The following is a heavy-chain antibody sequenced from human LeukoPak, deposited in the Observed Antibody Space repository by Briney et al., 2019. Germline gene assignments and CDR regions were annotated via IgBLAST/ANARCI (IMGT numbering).Heavy chain of an antibody. J-gene: IGHJ4*02. Sequence: GGSLRLSCAASGFTFSSYGMHWVRQAPGKGLEWVAVISYDGSNKYYADSVKGRFTISRDNSKNTLYLQMNSLRAEDTAVYYCAKGLITMIVVVIPAFFDYWGQGTLVTVSS. CDR2: ISYDGSNK. CDR3: AKGLITMIVVVIPAFFDY. D-gene: IGHD3-22*01. CDR1: GFTFSSYG. V-gene: IGHV3-30*18.